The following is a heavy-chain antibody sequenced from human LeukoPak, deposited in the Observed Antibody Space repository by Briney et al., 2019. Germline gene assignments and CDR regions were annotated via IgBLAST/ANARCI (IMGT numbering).Heavy chain of an antibody. J-gene: IGHJ4*02. V-gene: IGHV3-7*01. CDR1: GFTFSSYW. CDR3: ARSGGGPYYYDSSGLGYFDY. Sequence: PGGSLRLSCAASGFTFSSYWMSWVRQAPGKGLEWVANIKQDGREKYYVDSVKGRFTISRDNAKNSLYLQMNSLRAEDTAVYYCARSGGGPYYYDSSGLGYFDYWGQGTLVTVSS. CDR2: IKQDGREK. D-gene: IGHD3-22*01.